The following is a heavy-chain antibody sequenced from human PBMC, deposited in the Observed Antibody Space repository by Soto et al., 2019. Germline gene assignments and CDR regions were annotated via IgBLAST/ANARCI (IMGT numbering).Heavy chain of an antibody. V-gene: IGHV4-59*01. CDR3: ARVNLGSGYYYGMDV. Sequence: SETLSLTCTVSGGSISSYYWSWIRQPPGKGLEWIGYIYYSGSTNYNPSLKSRVTISVDTSKNQFSLKLSSVTAADTAVYYCARVNLGSGYYYGMDVWGQGTTVTVSS. D-gene: IGHD3-10*01. CDR2: IYYSGST. CDR1: GGSISSYY. J-gene: IGHJ6*02.